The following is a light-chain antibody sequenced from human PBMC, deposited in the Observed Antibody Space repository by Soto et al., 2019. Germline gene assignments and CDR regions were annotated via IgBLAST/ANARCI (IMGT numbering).Light chain of an antibody. Sequence: QSVLTQPPSASGSLGQSVTISCTETSNDVGDYDYVSWYQQHPGKAPKLMLYEVNKRPSGVPDRFSGSKSGYTASLTVSGLQAEAEADYYCSSYADSDNLIFGGGTKVTVL. CDR1: SNDVGDYDY. V-gene: IGLV2-8*01. CDR3: SSYADSDNLI. CDR2: EVN. J-gene: IGLJ2*01.